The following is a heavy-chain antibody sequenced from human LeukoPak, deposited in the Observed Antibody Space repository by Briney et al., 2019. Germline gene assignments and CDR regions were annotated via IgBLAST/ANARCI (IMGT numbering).Heavy chain of an antibody. V-gene: IGHV1-8*01. CDR1: GYTFTSYD. J-gene: IGHJ4*02. CDR2: MSPNSGDT. CDR3: ARGPPNWGYDY. D-gene: IGHD7-27*01. Sequence: ASVKVSCKASGYTFTSYDFNWVRQATGQRPEWMGWMSPNSGDTGYAQKFQDRVTMTRNTSISTAYIELSSLRSDDTAVYYCARGPPNWGYDYWGPGTLVTVSS.